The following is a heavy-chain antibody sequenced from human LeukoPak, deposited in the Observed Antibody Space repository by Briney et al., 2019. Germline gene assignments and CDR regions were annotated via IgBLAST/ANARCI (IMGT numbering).Heavy chain of an antibody. CDR2: ISSSSSTI. CDR3: ARDPTGYSSSWYESYFDY. J-gene: IGHJ4*02. Sequence: GGSLRLSCAASGFTFSSYGMNWVRQAPGKGLEWVSYISSSSSTIYYADSVKGRFTISRDNAKNSLCLQMNSLRDEDTAVYYCARDPTGYSSSWYESYFDYWGQGTLVTVSS. D-gene: IGHD6-13*01. CDR1: GFTFSSYG. V-gene: IGHV3-48*02.